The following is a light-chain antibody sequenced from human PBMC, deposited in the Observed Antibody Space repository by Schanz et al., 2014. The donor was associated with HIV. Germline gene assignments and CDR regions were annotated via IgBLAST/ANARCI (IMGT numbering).Light chain of an antibody. J-gene: IGKJ2*01. V-gene: IGKV1-5*03. Sequence: DIQMTQSPSTLSTSVGDRVTITCRASQRISWWLAWYQQKPGQAPSLLIYRASTLQTGVPSRFSGSGSGTEFTLTISSLQPDDFATYYCLQYNHYGYTFGQGTQLEIK. CDR2: RAS. CDR3: LQYNHYGYT. CDR1: QRISWW.